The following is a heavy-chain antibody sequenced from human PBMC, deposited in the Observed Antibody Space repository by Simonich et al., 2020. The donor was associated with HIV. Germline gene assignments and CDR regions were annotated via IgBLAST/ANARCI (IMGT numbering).Heavy chain of an antibody. D-gene: IGHD6-19*01. Sequence: QIPLKESGPTLVKPTQPLTLTCTFSGFSLSTSGVGVGWIRQPPGKALEWLALIYWIDDNRYSPSRKSRLTSTKDTSKNQGVLTMTNLDPVDTATYYCAHRHPKSSGGNFDYWGQGTLVTVTA. V-gene: IGHV2-5*01. J-gene: IGHJ4*02. CDR2: IYWIDDN. CDR3: AHRHPKSSGGNFDY. CDR1: GFSLSTSGVG.